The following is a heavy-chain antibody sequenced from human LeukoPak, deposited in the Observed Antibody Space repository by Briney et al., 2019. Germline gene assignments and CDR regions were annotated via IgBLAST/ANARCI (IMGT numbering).Heavy chain of an antibody. CDR2: INAGNGNT. D-gene: IGHD2-15*01. Sequence: ASVNVSCKASGYTFTSYAMHWVRQAPGQRLEWMGWINAGNGNTKYSQKFQGRVTITRDTSASTAYMELSSLRSEDTAVYYCARVHCSGGSCYSSWFDPWGQGTLVTVSS. CDR3: ARVHCSGGSCYSSWFDP. V-gene: IGHV1-3*01. J-gene: IGHJ5*02. CDR1: GYTFTSYA.